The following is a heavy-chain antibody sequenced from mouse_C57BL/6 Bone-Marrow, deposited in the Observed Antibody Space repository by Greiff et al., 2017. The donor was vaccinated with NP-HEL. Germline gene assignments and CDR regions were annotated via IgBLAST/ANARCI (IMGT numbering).Heavy chain of an antibody. Sequence: VQLQQSGPELVKPGASVKISCKASGYSFTSYYIHWVKQRPGQGLEWIGWIYPGSGNTKYNEKFKGKATLTADTSSSTAYMQLSSLTSEDSAVYYCARGGLRRGYAMDYWGQGTSVTVSS. CDR2: IYPGSGNT. D-gene: IGHD2-2*01. J-gene: IGHJ4*01. CDR3: ARGGLRRGYAMDY. CDR1: GYSFTSYY. V-gene: IGHV1-66*01.